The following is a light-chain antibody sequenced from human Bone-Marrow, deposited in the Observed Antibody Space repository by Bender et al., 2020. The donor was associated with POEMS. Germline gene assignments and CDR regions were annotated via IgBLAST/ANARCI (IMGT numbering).Light chain of an antibody. CDR3: AVWDDRLNGWV. J-gene: IGLJ3*02. V-gene: IGLV1-44*01. CDR2: SSH. Sequence: QSVLTQPPSASGTPGQRVTISCSGGSSNIGAHAVNWYQHLPGTAPKLLIYSSHRRPSEVPDRFSGSRSGTSASLAISGLQSEDEAVYYCAVWDDRLNGWVFGGGTKLTVL. CDR1: SSNIGAHA.